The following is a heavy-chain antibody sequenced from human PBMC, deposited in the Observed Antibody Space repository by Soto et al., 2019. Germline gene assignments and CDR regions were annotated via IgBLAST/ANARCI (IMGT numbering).Heavy chain of an antibody. CDR3: ARWGSGTSFYDHYAIDV. D-gene: IGHD5-12*01. V-gene: IGHV3-23*01. Sequence: EVQLLESGGGLVQPGGSLRLSCSTSGFTFWNFAMAWVRQGPGKGLEWVSTVNDRGGSTYYADSVKGRFTISRDDSEHTLHLQISSLRTDATAIYYCARWGSGTSFYDHYAIDVLGQGTTVTVSS. CDR1: GFTFWNFA. CDR2: VNDRGGST. J-gene: IGHJ6*02.